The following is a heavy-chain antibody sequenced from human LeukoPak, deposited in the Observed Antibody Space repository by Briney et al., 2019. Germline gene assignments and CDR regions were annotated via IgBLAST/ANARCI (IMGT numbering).Heavy chain of an antibody. D-gene: IGHD3-10*01. CDR2: INAGNGNT. CDR3: ARDNGSGSYEDDAFDI. V-gene: IGHV1-3*01. J-gene: IGHJ3*02. Sequence: ASVKVSCKASGYTFASYAMHWVRQAPVQRLEWMGWINAGNGNTKYSQKFQGRVTITRDTSASTAYMELSSLRSEDTAVYYCARDNGSGSYEDDAFDIWGQGTMVTVSS. CDR1: GYTFASYA.